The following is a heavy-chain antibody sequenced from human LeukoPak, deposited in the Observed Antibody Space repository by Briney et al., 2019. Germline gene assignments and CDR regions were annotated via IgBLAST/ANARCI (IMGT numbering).Heavy chain of an antibody. CDR3: ARDNFYDSSGYYWSRYFDY. J-gene: IGHJ4*02. D-gene: IGHD3-22*01. V-gene: IGHV3-33*01. CDR2: IWYDGSNK. Sequence: GGSLRLSCAASGFTFSSYGMHWVRQAPGKGLEGVAVIWYDGSNKYYADSVKGRFTISRDNSKNTLYLQMNSLRAEDTAVYYCARDNFYDSSGYYWSRYFDYWGQGTLVTVSS. CDR1: GFTFSSYG.